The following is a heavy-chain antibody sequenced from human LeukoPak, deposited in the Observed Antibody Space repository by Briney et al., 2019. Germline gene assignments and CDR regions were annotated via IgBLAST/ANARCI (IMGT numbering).Heavy chain of an antibody. V-gene: IGHV4-39*07. CDR2: IYYSGST. Sequence: SETLSLTCTVSGGSISSSAYHWGWIRQPPGKGLEWIGSIYYSGSTYYNPSLKSRVTISVDTSKNQFSLKLSSVTAADTAVYYCARADSSFLFDYWGQGTLVTVSS. CDR3: ARADSSFLFDY. J-gene: IGHJ4*02. D-gene: IGHD2/OR15-2a*01. CDR1: GGSISSSAYH.